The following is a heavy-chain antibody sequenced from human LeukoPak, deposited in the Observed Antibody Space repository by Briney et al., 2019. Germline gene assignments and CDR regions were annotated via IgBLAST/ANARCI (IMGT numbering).Heavy chain of an antibody. CDR2: IYYSGST. CDR3: ARGTYYDFWSGYYFDY. V-gene: IGHV4-59*01. CDR1: GGSISSYY. Sequence: SETLSLTCTVFGGSISSYYWSWIRQPPGKGLEWIGYIYYSGSTNYNPSLKSRVTISVDTSKNQFSLKLSSVTAADTAVYYCARGTYYDFWSGYYFDYWGQGTLVTVSS. D-gene: IGHD3-3*01. J-gene: IGHJ4*02.